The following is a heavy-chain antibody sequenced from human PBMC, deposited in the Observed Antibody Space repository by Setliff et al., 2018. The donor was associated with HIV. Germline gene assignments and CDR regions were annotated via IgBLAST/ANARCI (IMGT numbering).Heavy chain of an antibody. J-gene: IGHJ5*02. CDR2: INHSGST. V-gene: IGHV4-34*01. CDR1: GGSFSGYY. D-gene: IGHD3-22*01. Sequence: PSETLSLTCAVYGGSFSGYYWSWIRQPPGKGLEWIGEINHSGSTNYNPSLKSRVTISVDTSKNQFSLKLSSVTAADTAVYYCARDMTNYYDRSGSFGWFAPWGQGTPVTVSS. CDR3: ARDMTNYYDRSGSFGWFAP.